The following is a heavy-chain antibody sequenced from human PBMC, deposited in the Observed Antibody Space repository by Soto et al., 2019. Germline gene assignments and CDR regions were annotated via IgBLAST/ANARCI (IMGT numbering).Heavy chain of an antibody. V-gene: IGHV4-39*01. CDR1: GGSISSSDFY. CDR2: MYYSGTT. J-gene: IGHJ5*02. Sequence: QLQLQESGPGLVKPSETLSLTCTVSGGSISSSDFYWGWPSQPPGKGLDFIGSMYYSGTTYYNPSLKNRVTISVDTSKNQFSLKLISVTAAYTAVYYCAVVDSTGNWCDPWGQGALVTVSS. CDR3: AVVDSTGNWCDP. D-gene: IGHD3-22*01.